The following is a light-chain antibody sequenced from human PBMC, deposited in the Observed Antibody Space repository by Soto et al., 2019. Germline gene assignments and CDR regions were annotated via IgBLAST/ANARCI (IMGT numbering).Light chain of an antibody. CDR3: SSYTSSSTYV. Sequence: QSVLTQPASVSGSPGQSITISCTGTSSDVGGYNSVSWYQQHPGKAPKLMIYEDINRPSGVSNRFSGSKSGNTASLTIFGLQAEDEADYYCSSYTSSSTYVFGTGTKLTVL. J-gene: IGLJ1*01. V-gene: IGLV2-14*01. CDR2: EDI. CDR1: SSDVGGYNS.